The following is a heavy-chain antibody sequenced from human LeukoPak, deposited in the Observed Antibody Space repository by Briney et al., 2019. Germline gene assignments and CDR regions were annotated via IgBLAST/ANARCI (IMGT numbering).Heavy chain of an antibody. J-gene: IGHJ4*02. D-gene: IGHD4-11*01. V-gene: IGHV3-30*02. CDR1: GFTFSSYG. CDR3: AKDETLMTTVTYYFDY. Sequence: GGSLRLSCAASGFTFSSYGMHWVRQAPGKGLEWAAFIRYDGSNKYYADSVKGRFIISRDNSKKTLYLQMNSLRAEDTAVYYCAKDETLMTTVTYYFDYWGQGTLVTVSS. CDR2: IRYDGSNK.